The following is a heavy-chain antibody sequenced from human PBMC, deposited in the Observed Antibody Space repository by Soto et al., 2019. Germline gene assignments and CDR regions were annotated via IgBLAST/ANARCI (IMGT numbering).Heavy chain of an antibody. D-gene: IGHD3-16*01. V-gene: IGHV3-23*01. J-gene: IGHJ6*02. Sequence: EVQLLESGGGSVQPGGSLGLSCAASGFTFSDNAMIWVRQTPGGGLERVSKLSATGGATHYADSVKGRFTISRDNSRNTLYLQLDSLRAEDTAIYYCAKFGFKRWPPGGYYYYGMDVWGQGTTVTVSS. CDR3: AKFGFKRWPPGGYYYYGMDV. CDR1: GFTFSDNA. CDR2: LSATGGAT.